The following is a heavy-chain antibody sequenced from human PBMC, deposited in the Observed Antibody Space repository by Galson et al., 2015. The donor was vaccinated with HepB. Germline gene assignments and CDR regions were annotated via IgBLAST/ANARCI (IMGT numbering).Heavy chain of an antibody. CDR3: ARVLADTAMVALDY. D-gene: IGHD5-18*01. Sequence: SVKVSCKASGYTFTGYYMHWVRQAPGQGLEWMGRINPNSGGTNYAQKFQGRVTMTRDTSISTAYTELSRLRSDDTAVYYCARVLADTAMVALDYWGQGTLVTVSS. V-gene: IGHV1-2*06. J-gene: IGHJ4*02. CDR2: INPNSGGT. CDR1: GYTFTGYY.